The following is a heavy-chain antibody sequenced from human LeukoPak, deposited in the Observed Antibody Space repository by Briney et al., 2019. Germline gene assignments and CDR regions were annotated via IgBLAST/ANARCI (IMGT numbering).Heavy chain of an antibody. Sequence: SVKVSCKASGGTFTYYAISWVRQAPGQGLEWMGRIIPILGITNYAQNFQGRVTISADKSTSTAYMELSSLRSEDTAVYFCARSLTTATWDYWGQGTLVTVSS. CDR2: IIPILGIT. CDR1: GGTFTYYA. CDR3: ARSLTTATWDY. D-gene: IGHD4-17*01. J-gene: IGHJ4*02. V-gene: IGHV1-69*04.